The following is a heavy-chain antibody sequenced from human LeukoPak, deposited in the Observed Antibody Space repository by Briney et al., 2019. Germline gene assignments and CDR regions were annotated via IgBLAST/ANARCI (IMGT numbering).Heavy chain of an antibody. CDR1: GGSFSGYY. D-gene: IGHD2-2*01. V-gene: IGHV4-34*01. Sequence: SETLSLTCAVYGGSFSGYYWSWIRQPPGKGLEWIGEINHSGSTNYNPPLKSRVTISVDTSKNQFSLKLSSVTAADTAVYYCARGHPSEIHQLPRWGMDVWGQGTTVTVSS. J-gene: IGHJ6*02. CDR3: ARGHPSEIHQLPRWGMDV. CDR2: INHSGST.